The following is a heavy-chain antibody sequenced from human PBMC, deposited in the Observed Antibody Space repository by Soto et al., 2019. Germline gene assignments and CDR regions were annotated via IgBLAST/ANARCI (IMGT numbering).Heavy chain of an antibody. CDR1: GYTFISYH. V-gene: IGHV1-46*01. D-gene: IGHD1-26*01. CDR3: ARDRGTDSGTYSGY. J-gene: IGHJ4*02. CDR2: INPSGGTT. Sequence: QVQLVQSGAEVKKPGASVKVSCKASGYTFISYHMHWVRQAPGQGLEWMGIINPSGGTTTYAQKFQGRVTMTRDTSTSTVYRELSSLRSEDTAVYFCARDRGTDSGTYSGYWGQGTLVTVSS.